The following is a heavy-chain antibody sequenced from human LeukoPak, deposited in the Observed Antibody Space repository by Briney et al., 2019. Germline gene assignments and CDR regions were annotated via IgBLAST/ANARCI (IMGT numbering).Heavy chain of an antibody. Sequence: GGSLRLSCAASGFTFSSYSMNWVRQAPGKGLEWVSYISSSSSTIYYADSVKGRFTISRDNSKNTLYLQMNSLRAEDTAVYYCARGYSYGYIYYYYMDVWGKGTTVTVSS. D-gene: IGHD5-18*01. CDR3: ARGYSYGYIYYYYMDV. CDR1: GFTFSSYS. CDR2: ISSSSSTI. V-gene: IGHV3-48*01. J-gene: IGHJ6*03.